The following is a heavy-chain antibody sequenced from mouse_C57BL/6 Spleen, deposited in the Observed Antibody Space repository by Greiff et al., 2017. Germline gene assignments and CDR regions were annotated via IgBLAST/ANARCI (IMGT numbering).Heavy chain of an antibody. Sequence: QVQLQQSGPELVKPGASVKISCKASGYAFSSSWMNWVKQRPGKGLEWIGRIYPGDGDTNYNGKFKGKATLTADKSSSTVYMQLSSLTSEDSAVYFCARGDYYGSSLYAMDYWGQGTSVTVSS. V-gene: IGHV1-82*01. J-gene: IGHJ4*01. CDR2: IYPGDGDT. D-gene: IGHD1-1*01. CDR3: ARGDYYGSSLYAMDY. CDR1: GYAFSSSW.